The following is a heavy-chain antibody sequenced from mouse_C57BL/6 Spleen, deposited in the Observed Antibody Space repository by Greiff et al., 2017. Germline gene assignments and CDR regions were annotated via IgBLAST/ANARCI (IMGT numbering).Heavy chain of an antibody. CDR3: ARYDWDNYFDY. D-gene: IGHD4-1*01. CDR1: GFTFTDYY. J-gene: IGHJ2*01. V-gene: IGHV7-3*01. Sequence: EVQVVESGGGLVQPGGSLSLSCAASGFTFTDYYMSWVRQPPGKALEWLGFIRNKANGYTTEYSASVKGRFTISRDNSQSILYLQMNALRAEDSATYYCARYDWDNYFDYWGQGTTRTVSS. CDR2: IRNKANGYTT.